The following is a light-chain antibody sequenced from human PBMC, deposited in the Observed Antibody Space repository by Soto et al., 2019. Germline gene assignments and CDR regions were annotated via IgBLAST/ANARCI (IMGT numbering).Light chain of an antibody. CDR3: TSWTTSTTMI. Sequence: QSALTQPASVSGSPGQSITISCTGTSSDIGAYNVVSWYQQHPGKAPKLMLYDVNIRPSGVSNRFSGSKSGNTASLTISGLQAEDEADYYCTSWTTSTTMIFGGGPSSPS. V-gene: IGLV2-14*03. J-gene: IGLJ2*01. CDR2: DVN. CDR1: SSDIGAYNV.